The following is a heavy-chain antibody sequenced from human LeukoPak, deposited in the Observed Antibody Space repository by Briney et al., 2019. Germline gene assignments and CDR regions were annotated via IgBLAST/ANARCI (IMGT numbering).Heavy chain of an antibody. D-gene: IGHD4-17*01. CDR3: ARVDPLTTLTTIDH. J-gene: IGHJ4*02. V-gene: IGHV4-4*07. CDR2: IYTSGST. Sequence: PSETLSLTCTVSGGSISSYYWSWIRQPAGQGLEWTGRIYTSGSTNYNPSLKSRVTMSVDTSKNQFSLKLSSVAAADPAVYYCARVDPLTTLTTIDHWGQGTLVTVSS. CDR1: GGSISSYY.